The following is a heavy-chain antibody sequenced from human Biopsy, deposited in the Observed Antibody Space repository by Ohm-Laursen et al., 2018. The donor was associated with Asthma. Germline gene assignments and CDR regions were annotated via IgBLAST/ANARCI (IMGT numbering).Heavy chain of an antibody. J-gene: IGHJ4*02. CDR1: GFTFRSYA. D-gene: IGHD3-3*01. V-gene: IGHV3-30-3*01. Sequence: SLRLSCSASGFTFRSYAMHWVRQAPGKGLEWVAVGGSYYDGGLKYYADSVNGRFTVSRDDSKNTLYLQMNSLRPDDTAVYYCARDVMEWYLPAFDFWGQGTLVTVSS. CDR3: ARDVMEWYLPAFDF. CDR2: GGSYYDGGLK.